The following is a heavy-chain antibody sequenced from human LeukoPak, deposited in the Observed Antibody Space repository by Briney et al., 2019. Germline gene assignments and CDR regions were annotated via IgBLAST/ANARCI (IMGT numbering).Heavy chain of an antibody. D-gene: IGHD1-26*01. Sequence: SEILSLTCAVYGGSFSGYYWSWIRQPPGKGLEWIGEINHSGSTNYNPSLKSRVTISVDTSKNQFSLKLSSVTAADTAVYYCARENIVGATTFFDYWGQGTLVTVSS. J-gene: IGHJ4*02. CDR1: GGSFSGYY. V-gene: IGHV4-34*01. CDR3: ARENIVGATTFFDY. CDR2: INHSGST.